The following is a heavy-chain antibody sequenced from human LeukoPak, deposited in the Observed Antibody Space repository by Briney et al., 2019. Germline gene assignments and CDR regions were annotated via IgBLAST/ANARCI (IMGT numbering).Heavy chain of an antibody. D-gene: IGHD3-10*01. CDR3: ARIIGGWPYYYYGMDV. V-gene: IGHV4-59*13. CDR2: IYYSGST. Sequence: SETLSLTCTVSGGTISSYYWSWIRQPPGKGLEWIGYIYYSGSTNYNPSLMSRGTISVDTSKNQFSLKLSYVTAADTAVYYCARIIGGWPYYYYGMDVWGQGTTVTVSS. CDR1: GGTISSYY. J-gene: IGHJ6*02.